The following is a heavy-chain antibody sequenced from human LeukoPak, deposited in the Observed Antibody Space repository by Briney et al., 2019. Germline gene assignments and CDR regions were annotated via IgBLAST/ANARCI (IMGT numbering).Heavy chain of an antibody. CDR1: GFTFSSYW. J-gene: IGHJ4*02. CDR3: ARLGARSGSYDY. CDR2: IKIDGRST. V-gene: IGHV3-74*01. Sequence: GGSLRLSCAASGFTFSSYWMHWVRQAPGKGLVWVSRIKIDGRSTFYADSVKGRFTISRDNAKNTLYLQMTSLRAEDTAVYYCARLGARSGSYDYWGQGTLVTVSS. D-gene: IGHD3-10*01.